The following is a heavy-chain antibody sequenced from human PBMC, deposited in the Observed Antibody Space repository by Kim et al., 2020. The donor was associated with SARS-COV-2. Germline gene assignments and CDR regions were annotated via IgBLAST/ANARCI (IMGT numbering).Heavy chain of an antibody. D-gene: IGHD2-21*01. CDR3: ARGGYSSGAFDI. V-gene: IGHV1-8*01. Sequence: GYAQKFQGRVTMTRNTPISTAYMELSSLRSEDTAVYYCARGGYSSGAFDIWGQGTMVTVSS. J-gene: IGHJ3*02.